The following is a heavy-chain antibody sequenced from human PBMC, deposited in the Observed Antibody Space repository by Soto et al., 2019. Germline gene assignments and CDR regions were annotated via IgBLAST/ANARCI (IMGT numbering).Heavy chain of an antibody. Sequence: ASVKVSCKASGYTFTSSGINWVRQAPGQGLEWMGRISAYNGNTNYAQKLQGRVTMTTDTSTSTAYMELRSLRSDDTAVYYCARVITLTKQVLGGYYYGMDVWGQGTTVTVSS. J-gene: IGHJ6*02. D-gene: IGHD3-16*01. CDR2: ISAYNGNT. CDR3: ARVITLTKQVLGGYYYGMDV. CDR1: GYTFTSSG. V-gene: IGHV1-18*01.